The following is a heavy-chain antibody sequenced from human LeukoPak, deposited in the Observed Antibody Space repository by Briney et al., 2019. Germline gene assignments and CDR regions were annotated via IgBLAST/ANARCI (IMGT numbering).Heavy chain of an antibody. D-gene: IGHD4-17*01. J-gene: IGHJ4*02. CDR2: IKQDGSEK. Sequence: GGSLRLSCAASGFTFSSYWMSWVRQAPGKGLEWVANIKQDGSEKYYVDSVEGRFTISRDNTKTSLYLQMNSLRAEDTAVYYCAKGGDYDDLSGYWGQGTLVTVSS. CDR1: GFTFSSYW. V-gene: IGHV3-7*01. CDR3: AKGGDYDDLSGY.